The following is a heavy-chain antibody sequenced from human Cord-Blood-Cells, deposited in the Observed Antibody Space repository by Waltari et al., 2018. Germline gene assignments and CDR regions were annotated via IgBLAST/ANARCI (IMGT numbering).Heavy chain of an antibody. CDR2: IYYSGST. D-gene: IGHD6-6*01. Sequence: QVQLQESGPGLVKPSQTLSLTCPVSGGSISMGGYSWIWIRQHPGNGLEWIGYIYYSGSTYYNPSLKSRVTISVDTSKNQFSLKLSSVTAADTAVYYCASQSSEYSSSHYFDYWGQGTLVTVSS. CDR3: ASQSSEYSSSHYFDY. CDR1: GGSISMGGYS. J-gene: IGHJ4*02. V-gene: IGHV4-31*03.